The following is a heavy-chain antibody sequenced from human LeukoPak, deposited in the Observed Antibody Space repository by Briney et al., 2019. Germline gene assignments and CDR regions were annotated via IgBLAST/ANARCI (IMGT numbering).Heavy chain of an antibody. J-gene: IGHJ4*02. Sequence: PSETLSLTCTVSGGSISSYYWSWIRQPPGKGLEWIGYIYYSGSTNYNPSLKSRVTISVDTSKNQFSLKLSSVTAADTAVYYCARVRVTVTTFQEFDYWGQGTLVTVSS. CDR3: ARVRVTVTTFQEFDY. CDR2: IYYSGST. D-gene: IGHD4-17*01. V-gene: IGHV4-59*01. CDR1: GGSISSYY.